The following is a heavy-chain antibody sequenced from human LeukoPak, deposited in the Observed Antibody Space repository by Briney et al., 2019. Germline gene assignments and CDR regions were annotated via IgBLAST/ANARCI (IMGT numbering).Heavy chain of an antibody. CDR3: AELGITMIGGV. CDR2: ISSSGSTI. CDR1: GFSFRDFV. V-gene: IGHV3-48*03. D-gene: IGHD3-10*02. J-gene: IGHJ6*04. Sequence: GGSLRLSCTASGFSFRDFVVSWVRQAPGKGLEWVSYISSSGSTIYYADSVKGRFTISRDNAKNSLYLQMNSLRAEDTAVYYCAELGITMIGGVWGKGTTVTISS.